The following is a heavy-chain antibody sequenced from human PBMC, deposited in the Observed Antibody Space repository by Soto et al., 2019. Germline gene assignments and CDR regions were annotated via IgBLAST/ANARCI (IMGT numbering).Heavy chain of an antibody. Sequence: VQLVESGGGVVQPGRSLRLSCAASGFTFSDYAMHWVHQAPGKGLEWVAVVSHDGRNTHCADSVKGRFTISRDSSKNTVSLEMTSLRAEDTAVYYCAKGGRQWLVTSDFNYWGQGALVTVSS. V-gene: IGHV3-30*18. J-gene: IGHJ4*02. D-gene: IGHD6-19*01. CDR3: AKGGRQWLVTSDFNY. CDR2: VSHDGRNT. CDR1: GFTFSDYA.